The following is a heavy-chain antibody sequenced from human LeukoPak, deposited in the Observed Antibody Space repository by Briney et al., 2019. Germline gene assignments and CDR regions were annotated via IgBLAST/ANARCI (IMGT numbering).Heavy chain of an antibody. J-gene: IGHJ4*02. Sequence: GGSLRLSCAASGFTFSSYAMSWVRQAPGKGLEWVSAISGSGGSTYYADSVKGRFTISRDNSKNTLYLQMNSLRAEDTAVYYCAKAVVRDYVWGRYAYWGQGTLVTVSS. CDR2: ISGSGGST. CDR3: AKAVVRDYVWGRYAY. D-gene: IGHD3-16*01. V-gene: IGHV3-23*01. CDR1: GFTFSSYA.